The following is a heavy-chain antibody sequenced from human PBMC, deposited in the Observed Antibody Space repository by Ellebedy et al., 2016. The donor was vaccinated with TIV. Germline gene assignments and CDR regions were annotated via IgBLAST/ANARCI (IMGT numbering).Heavy chain of an antibody. J-gene: IGHJ4*02. D-gene: IGHD5-12*01. V-gene: IGHV4-39*07. CDR2: IYHSGST. CDR1: GGTISSTNYY. CDR3: ASSPSGYEIPY. Sequence: SETLSLTXNVSGGTISSTNYYWSWIRQSPEKGLEWIGSIYHSGSTYYNPSLKSRLTISLDTTKNQFSLRLDSVTAADTAVYYCASSPSGYEIPYWGQGTLVTVSS.